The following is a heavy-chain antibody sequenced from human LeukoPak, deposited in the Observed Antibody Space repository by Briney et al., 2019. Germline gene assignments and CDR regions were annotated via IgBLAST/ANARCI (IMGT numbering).Heavy chain of an antibody. CDR2: ISSSSSTI. CDR3: AREETIFGVVTAFDY. Sequence: GGSLRLSCAASGFTFSSYSMNWVRQAPGKGLEWVSYISSSSSTIYYADSVKGRFTISRDNAKNSLYLQMNSLRAEDTAVYYCAREETIFGVVTAFDYWGQGTLVTVSS. J-gene: IGHJ4*02. V-gene: IGHV3-48*01. D-gene: IGHD3-3*01. CDR1: GFTFSSYS.